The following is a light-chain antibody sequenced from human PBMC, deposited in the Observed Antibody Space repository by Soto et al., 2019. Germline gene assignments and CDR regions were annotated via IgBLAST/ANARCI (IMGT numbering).Light chain of an antibody. V-gene: IGLV2-14*01. CDR2: EVS. Sequence: QSALTQPASVSGSPGQSITISCTGTSSDVGYYNYVSWYQQHPGKAPKLMIYEVSNRPSGVSNRISGSKSGSTASLTISGLQAEDGADYYCSSYTTSSTLVVFGGGTKLTVL. CDR1: SSDVGYYNY. CDR3: SSYTTSSTLVV. J-gene: IGLJ3*02.